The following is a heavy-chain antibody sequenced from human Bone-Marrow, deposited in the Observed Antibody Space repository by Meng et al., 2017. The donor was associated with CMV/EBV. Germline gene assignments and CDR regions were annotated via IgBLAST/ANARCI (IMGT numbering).Heavy chain of an antibody. J-gene: IGHJ6*02. CDR2: MNPNSGNT. CDR1: GYTFTSYD. Sequence: ASVKVSCKASGYTFTSYDINWVRQATGQGLEWMGWMNPNSGNTGYAQKFQGRVTMTRNTSISTAYMELSSLRSEDTAVYYCARVGDYGGNSFRHYHYYGMDVWGQGTTVTVSS. V-gene: IGHV1-8*01. CDR3: ARVGDYGGNSFRHYHYYGMDV. D-gene: IGHD4-23*01.